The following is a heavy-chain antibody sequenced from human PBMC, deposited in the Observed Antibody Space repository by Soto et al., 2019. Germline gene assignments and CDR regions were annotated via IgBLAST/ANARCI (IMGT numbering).Heavy chain of an antibody. J-gene: IGHJ4*02. D-gene: IGHD3-3*01. Sequence: QVQLVESGGGLVKPGGSLRLSCAASGFTFSDYYMSWIRQAPGKGLEWVSYISSSSSYTNYADSVKGRFNISRDNAKNSLYLQMNSLRAEDTAVYYCARVWGRLRGCFDYWGQGTLVTVSS. CDR1: GFTFSDYY. V-gene: IGHV3-11*06. CDR2: ISSSSSYT. CDR3: ARVWGRLRGCFDY.